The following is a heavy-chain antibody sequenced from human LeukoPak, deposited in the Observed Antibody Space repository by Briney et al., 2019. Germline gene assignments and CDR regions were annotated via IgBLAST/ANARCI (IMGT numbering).Heavy chain of an antibody. J-gene: IGHJ4*02. CDR2: INHSGST. CDR1: GGSFSGYY. CDR3: ARLTPFFWSGYYRDY. Sequence: SETLSLTCAVYGGSFSGYYWSWIRQPPGKGLEWIGEINHSGSTNYNPSLKSRVTISVATSKNQFSLKLSSVTAADTAVYYCARLTPFFWSGYYRDYWGQGTLVTVSS. D-gene: IGHD3-3*01. V-gene: IGHV4-34*01.